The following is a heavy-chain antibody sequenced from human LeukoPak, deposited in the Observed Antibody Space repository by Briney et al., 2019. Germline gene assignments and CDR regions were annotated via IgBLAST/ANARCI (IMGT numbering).Heavy chain of an antibody. J-gene: IGHJ4*02. D-gene: IGHD2-21*01. V-gene: IGHV4-59*01. CDR2: IYNSGTT. CDR1: GGSISSYY. CDR3: ARYSSGLDY. Sequence: SETLSLTCTVSGGSISSYYWSWIRQPPGKGLEWIGYIYNSGTTNYNPSLKSRVTISVDTSKNQFSLKLSSVTAADTAMYYCARYSSGLDYWGQGTLVTVSS.